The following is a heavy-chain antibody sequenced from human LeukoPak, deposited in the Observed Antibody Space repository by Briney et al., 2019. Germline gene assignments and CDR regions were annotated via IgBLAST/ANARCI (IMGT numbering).Heavy chain of an antibody. CDR2: ISSSSSYI. CDR1: GFTFSSYW. D-gene: IGHD3-22*01. J-gene: IGHJ4*02. Sequence: EPGGSLRLSCAASGFTFSSYWMNWVRQAPGKGLEWVSSISSSSSYIYYADSVKGRFTISRDNAKNSLYLQMNSLRAEDTAVYYCARDHQYYYDSSGPHEYDYWGQGTLVTVSS. V-gene: IGHV3-21*01. CDR3: ARDHQYYYDSSGPHEYDY.